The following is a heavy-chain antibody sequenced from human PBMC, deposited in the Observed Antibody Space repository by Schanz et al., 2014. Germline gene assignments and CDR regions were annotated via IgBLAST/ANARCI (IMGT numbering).Heavy chain of an antibody. J-gene: IGHJ6*02. Sequence: DVQLLESGGGLVQPGGSLRLSCAASGFTFSTYAMSWVRQAPGKGLEWVSTISASGGSTYYADSVKGRFTMSRDNSKNTLYLQMNSLRAEDTAVYYCAKARRKSNCSGGRCFHYSYYGMDVWGQGTTVTVSS. CDR1: GFTFSTYA. CDR3: AKARRKSNCSGGRCFHYSYYGMDV. D-gene: IGHD2-15*01. V-gene: IGHV3-23*01. CDR2: ISASGGST.